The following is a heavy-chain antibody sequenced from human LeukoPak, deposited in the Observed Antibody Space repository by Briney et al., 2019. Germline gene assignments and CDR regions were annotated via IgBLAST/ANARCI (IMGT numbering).Heavy chain of an antibody. CDR1: GGSISSYY. J-gene: IGHJ5*02. V-gene: IGHV4-59*01. D-gene: IGHD3-3*01. Sequence: SETLSLTCTVSGGSISSYYWSWIRQPPGKGLEWIGYTYYSGSTNYNPSLKSRVTISVDTSKNQFSLKLSSVTAADTAVYYCARDGFSRVDPWGQGTLVTVSS. CDR2: TYYSGST. CDR3: ARDGFSRVDP.